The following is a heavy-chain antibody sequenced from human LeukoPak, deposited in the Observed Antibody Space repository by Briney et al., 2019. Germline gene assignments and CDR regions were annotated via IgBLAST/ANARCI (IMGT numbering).Heavy chain of an antibody. CDR3: ARGTGDPQRFDP. CDR2: ISSRSSAA. D-gene: IGHD4-17*01. V-gene: IGHV3-48*02. J-gene: IGHJ5*02. CDR1: GFTFSTYS. Sequence: GGSLRLSCAASGFTFSTYSMNWVRQAPGKGLEWVAYISSRSSAAYYADSVKGRFTISRDNAKNSLYLQMNSLRDEDTAVYYCARGTGDPQRFDPWGQGTLVTVSS.